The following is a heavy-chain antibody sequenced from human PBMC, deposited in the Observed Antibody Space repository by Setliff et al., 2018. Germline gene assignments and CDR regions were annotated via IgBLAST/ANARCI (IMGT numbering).Heavy chain of an antibody. CDR2: MNPNTGGT. D-gene: IGHD6-19*01. CDR1: GYTFTGYY. V-gene: IGHV1-2*02. Sequence: ASVKVSCKASGYTFTGYYMHWVRQAPGQGLEWMGWMNPNTGGTTYAQAFQARITMTRDTSISTAYMELSRLTSDDPAVYYCARDRVSGWYITHDHWGQGTLVTVSS. CDR3: ARDRVSGWYITHDH. J-gene: IGHJ4*02.